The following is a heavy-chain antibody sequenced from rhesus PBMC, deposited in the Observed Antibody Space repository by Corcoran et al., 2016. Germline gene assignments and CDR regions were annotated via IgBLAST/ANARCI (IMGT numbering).Heavy chain of an antibody. CDR3: ARDDEDSSWSWTFDY. Sequence: QGQLQESGPGLVKPSATLSLPCAVPGGAISRGYSYWSWTRQPPGKGRGWIGYITYSGSTSYNPSLKSRVTISHDTSKNQFSLKLSSVTAADTAVYYCARDDEDSSWSWTFDYWGQGVLVTVSS. CDR1: GGAISRGYSY. CDR2: ITYSGST. V-gene: IGHV4-122*02. D-gene: IGHD6-13*01. J-gene: IGHJ4*01.